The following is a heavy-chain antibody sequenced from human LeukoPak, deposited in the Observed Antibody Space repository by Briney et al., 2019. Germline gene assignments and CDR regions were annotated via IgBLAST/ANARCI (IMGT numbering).Heavy chain of an antibody. CDR2: INHSGST. CDR1: GGSISSGGYY. J-gene: IGHJ6*02. Sequence: PSETLSLTCTVSGGSISSGGYYWSWIRQPPGKGLEWIGEINHSGSTNYNPSLKSRVTISVDTSKNQFSLKLSSVTAADTAVYYCARGRNDFWSGYFKDPYYYYGMDVWGQGTTVTVSS. V-gene: IGHV4-39*07. CDR3: ARGRNDFWSGYFKDPYYYYGMDV. D-gene: IGHD3-3*01.